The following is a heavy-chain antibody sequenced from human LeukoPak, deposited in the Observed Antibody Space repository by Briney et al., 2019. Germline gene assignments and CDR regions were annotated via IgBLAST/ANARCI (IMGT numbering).Heavy chain of an antibody. D-gene: IGHD5-12*01. CDR2: TYYRSKWYN. CDR3: ARDHWVKSEKDSGYIGLDY. V-gene: IGHV6-1*01. CDR1: GDSVSSNSAA. Sequence: SQTLSLTCAISGDSVSSNSAAWNWIRQSPSRGLEWLGRTYYRSKWYNDYAVSVKSRITINPDTSKNQFSLQLNSVTPEDTAVYYCARDHWVKSEKDSGYIGLDYWGQGTLVTVSS. J-gene: IGHJ4*02.